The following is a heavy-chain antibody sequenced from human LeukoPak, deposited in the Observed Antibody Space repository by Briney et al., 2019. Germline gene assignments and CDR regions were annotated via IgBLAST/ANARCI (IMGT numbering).Heavy chain of an antibody. D-gene: IGHD3-16*01. CDR1: GFTFSSYS. CDR2: ISSSSSYI. V-gene: IGHV3-21*01. Sequence: GGSLRLSCAASGFTFSSYSMNWVRQAPGKGLEWVSSISSSSSYIYYADSVKGRLTISRDNAKNSLYLQMNSLRAEDTAVYYCASLGFSLGEANWGQGTLVTVSS. J-gene: IGHJ4*02. CDR3: ASLGFSLGEAN.